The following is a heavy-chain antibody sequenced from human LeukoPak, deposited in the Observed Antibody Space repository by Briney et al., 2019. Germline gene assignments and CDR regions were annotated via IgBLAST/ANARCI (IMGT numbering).Heavy chain of an antibody. D-gene: IGHD6-6*01. Sequence: TSETLSLTCVVYGGSFSGSYWSWIRQPPGKGLEWIGEINNSGSTNYNPSLKSRVTISVDTSKNQFSLKLSSVTAADTAVYYCARQSSSSSTFYYYYYYMDVWGKGTTVTVSS. V-gene: IGHV4-34*01. CDR2: INNSGST. CDR3: ARQSSSSSTFYYYYYYMDV. J-gene: IGHJ6*03. CDR1: GGSFSGSY.